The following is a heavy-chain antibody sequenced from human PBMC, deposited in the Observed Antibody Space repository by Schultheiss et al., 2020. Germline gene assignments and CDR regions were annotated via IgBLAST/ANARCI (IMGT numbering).Heavy chain of an antibody. CDR1: GFTFSSYA. CDR3: ANLGQQLLPAKLN. D-gene: IGHD6-13*01. CDR2: ISGSGGST. V-gene: IGHV3-23*01. Sequence: GGSLRLSCVASGFTFSSYAMSWVRQAPGKGLEWVSAISGSGGSTYYADSVKGRFTISRDNSKNTLYLQMNSLRAEDTAVYYCANLGQQLLPAKLNWGQGTLVTVSS. J-gene: IGHJ4*02.